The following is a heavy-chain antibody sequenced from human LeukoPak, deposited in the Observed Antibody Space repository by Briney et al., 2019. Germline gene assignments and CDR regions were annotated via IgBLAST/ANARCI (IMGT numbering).Heavy chain of an antibody. Sequence: SETLSLTCTVSGGSISSGGYYWSWIRQHPGKGLEWIGYIYYSGSTCYNPSLKSRVTISVDTSKNQFSLKLSSVTAADTAVYYCASLDSSGYYEGYWGQGTLVTVSS. CDR1: GGSISSGGYY. J-gene: IGHJ4*02. CDR2: IYYSGST. CDR3: ASLDSSGYYEGY. V-gene: IGHV4-31*03. D-gene: IGHD3-22*01.